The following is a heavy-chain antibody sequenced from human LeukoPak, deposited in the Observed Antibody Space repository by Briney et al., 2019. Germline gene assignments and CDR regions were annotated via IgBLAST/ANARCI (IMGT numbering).Heavy chain of an antibody. V-gene: IGHV4-39*01. D-gene: IGHD6-13*01. CDR2: ICYSGST. CDR1: GCSISSSRYY. CDR3: ARTAAAGGGLDYFDY. J-gene: IGHJ4*02. Sequence: PSETLSLTCTVSGCSISSSRYYWVWIPPPPGKGLVWIGSICYSGSTYYNPSLKRRVTISVDTTKNQFSLKRSSVTAADTAVYYCARTAAAGGGLDYFDYWGQGTLVTVSS.